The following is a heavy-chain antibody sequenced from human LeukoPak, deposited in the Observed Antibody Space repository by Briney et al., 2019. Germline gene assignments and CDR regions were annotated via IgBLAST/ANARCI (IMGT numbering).Heavy chain of an antibody. CDR2: IPYDGSNK. V-gene: IGHV3-30*04. J-gene: IGHJ3*02. D-gene: IGHD2-21*02. CDR3: ARQLKRGRVVTAHDAFDI. CDR1: GFTFSSYV. Sequence: GGSLRLSCAASGFTFSSYVMHWVRQAPGKGLEWVAVIPYDGSNKYSADSVKGRFTISRDNSKNTLYLQRNSLRAEDTAVYYCARQLKRGRVVTAHDAFDIWGQGTMVTVSS.